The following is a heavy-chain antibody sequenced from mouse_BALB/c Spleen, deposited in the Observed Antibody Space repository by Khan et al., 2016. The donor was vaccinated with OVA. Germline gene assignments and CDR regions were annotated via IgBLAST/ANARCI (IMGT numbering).Heavy chain of an antibody. V-gene: IGHV5-6*01. CDR1: GFTFSTYG. Sequence: EVELVESGGDLVKPGGSLTLSCAASGFTFSTYGMSWVRQAPDKRLEWVATVSTGGSYTYYPDSVTGRFTISRDNAKNTLYLQMSGLRSEDTAMFYCTRFAYYYDSEGFAYWGQGTLVTVSA. CDR3: TRFAYYYDSEGFAY. CDR2: VSTGGSYT. J-gene: IGHJ3*01. D-gene: IGHD1-1*01.